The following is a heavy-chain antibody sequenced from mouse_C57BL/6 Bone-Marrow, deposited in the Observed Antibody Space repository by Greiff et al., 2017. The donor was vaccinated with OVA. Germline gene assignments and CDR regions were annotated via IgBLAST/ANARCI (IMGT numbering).Heavy chain of an antibody. CDR1: GIDFSRYW. CDR3: ARQTYSYPGYFDV. Sequence: EVKLLESGGGLVQPGGSLKLSCAASGIDFSRYWMSWVRRAPGKGLEWIGEINPDSSTINYAPSLKDKFIISRDTAKNTLYLQMSKVRSEDTALYYCARQTYSYPGYFDVWGTGTTVTVSS. D-gene: IGHD1-1*01. V-gene: IGHV4-1*01. J-gene: IGHJ1*03. CDR2: INPDSSTI.